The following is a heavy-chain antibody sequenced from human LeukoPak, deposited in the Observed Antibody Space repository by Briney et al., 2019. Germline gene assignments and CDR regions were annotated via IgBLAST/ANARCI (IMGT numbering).Heavy chain of an antibody. D-gene: IGHD6-6*01. CDR1: SGTISSSSYH. CDR2: IYYSGTT. CDR3: TREYSSSSEY. Sequence: EPSETLTLTCTASSGTISSSSYHWAWIRQPPGKGLEWIGSIYYSGTTYYNPSLKSRVTITVDTSKNQFSLKLSSVTAADTAVYYCTREYSSSSEYWGQGTLVTVPS. J-gene: IGHJ4*02. V-gene: IGHV4-39*02.